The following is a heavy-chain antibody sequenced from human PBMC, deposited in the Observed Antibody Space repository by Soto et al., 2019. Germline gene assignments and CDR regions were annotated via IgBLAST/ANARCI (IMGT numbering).Heavy chain of an antibody. Sequence: VQLQQWGAGLVKPSETLSLSCAVYGQSFSGHSWAWIRQPPGKGLEWIGEINESGSTYYNPSLKSRFTISTDTSKNQFSLKLSSVSAADTAAYFCARGSGIVALPGELEDVNYDYWGQGTLVNVSS. V-gene: IGHV4-34*01. CDR2: INESGST. CDR3: ARGSGIVALPGELEDVNYDY. CDR1: GQSFSGHS. J-gene: IGHJ4*02. D-gene: IGHD1-1*01.